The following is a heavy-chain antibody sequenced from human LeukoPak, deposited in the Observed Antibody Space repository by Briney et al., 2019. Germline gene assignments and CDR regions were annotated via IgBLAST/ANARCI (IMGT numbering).Heavy chain of an antibody. CDR2: ISVNGETT. J-gene: IGHJ4*02. V-gene: IGHV3-23*01. D-gene: IGHD6-19*01. Sequence: GGSLRLSCAVSGFSFSSYGMSWVRQAPGQGLEWISAISVNGETTYYANSVKGRFIISRDNSENTLYLQMNSLRAEDTAVYYCAQGYSSGWYPYWGQGSLVSVSS. CDR3: AQGYSSGWYPY. CDR1: GFSFSSYG.